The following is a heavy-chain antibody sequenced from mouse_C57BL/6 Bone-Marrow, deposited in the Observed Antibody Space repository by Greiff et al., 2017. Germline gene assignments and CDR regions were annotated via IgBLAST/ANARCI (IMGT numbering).Heavy chain of an antibody. Sequence: QVQLQQPGAELVMPGASVKLSCKASGYTFTSYWMHWVKRRPGQGLEWIGEIDPSDSYTNYNQKFKGKSTLTVDKSSSTAYMQLSSLTSEDSAVYYCAREGAITTVVDWYFDVWGTGTTVTVSS. CDR2: IDPSDSYT. CDR3: AREGAITTVVDWYFDV. J-gene: IGHJ1*03. V-gene: IGHV1-69*01. D-gene: IGHD1-1*01. CDR1: GYTFTSYW.